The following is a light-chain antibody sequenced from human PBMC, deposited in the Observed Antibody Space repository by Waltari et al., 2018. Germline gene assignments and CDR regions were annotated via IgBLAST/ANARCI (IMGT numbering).Light chain of an antibody. V-gene: IGLV3-21*01. CDR1: NIESKN. CDR3: QAWDSSSDWV. Sequence: FDLTQSPSVSVSPGQTARITCEGDNIESKNVFWYQQKPPQAPILVIYYNNKRPSGISERFSGSKSGNTATLTINGVEAGDEADYYCQAWDSSSDWVFGGGTRLTVL. J-gene: IGLJ3*02. CDR2: YNN.